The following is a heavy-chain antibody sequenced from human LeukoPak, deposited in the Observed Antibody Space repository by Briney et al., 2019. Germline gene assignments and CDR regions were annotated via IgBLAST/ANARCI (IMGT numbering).Heavy chain of an antibody. V-gene: IGHV4-30-2*01. CDR3: ARRSSGWYPFDY. J-gene: IGHJ4*02. Sequence: SQTLSLTCTVSGGSISSGGYYWSWIRQPPGKGLEWIGYIYHSGSTYYNPSLKSRVAISVARSRNQFSLKLSSVTAADSAVYYCARRSSGWYPFDYWGQGTLVTVSS. D-gene: IGHD6-19*01. CDR1: GGSISSGGYY. CDR2: IYHSGST.